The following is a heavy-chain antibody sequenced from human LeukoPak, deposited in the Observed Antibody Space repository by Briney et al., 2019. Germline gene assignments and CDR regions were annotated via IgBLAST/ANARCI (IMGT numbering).Heavy chain of an antibody. CDR1: GFTFSSYG. CDR3: AKEQYYYDSSGYYPLFDY. CDR2: IWYDGSNK. V-gene: IGHV3-33*06. D-gene: IGHD3-22*01. Sequence: GGSLRLSCAAFGFTFSSYGMHWVRQAPGKGLEWVAVIWYDGSNKYYADSVKGRFTISRDNSKNTLYLQMNSLRAEDTAVYYCAKEQYYYDSSGYYPLFDYWGQGALVTVSS. J-gene: IGHJ4*02.